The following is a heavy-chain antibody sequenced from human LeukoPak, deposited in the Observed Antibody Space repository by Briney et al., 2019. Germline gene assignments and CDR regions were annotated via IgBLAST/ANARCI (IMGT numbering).Heavy chain of an antibody. D-gene: IGHD3-16*01. CDR3: AKGWGNFDY. J-gene: IGHJ4*02. CDR1: GFTFSSYG. Sequence: GGSLRLSCAASGFTFSSYGMHWVRQAPGKGLEWVAVISYDGSDKYYADSVKGRFTISRDSSKNTLLLQMNSLRVEDTALYYCAKGWGNFDYWGQGTLVTVSS. CDR2: ISYDGSDK. V-gene: IGHV3-30*18.